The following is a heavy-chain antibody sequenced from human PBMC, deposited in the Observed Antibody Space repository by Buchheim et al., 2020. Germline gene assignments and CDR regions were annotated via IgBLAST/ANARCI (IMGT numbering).Heavy chain of an antibody. CDR1: GFTFSDYY. V-gene: IGHV3-11*01. CDR3: ARAVIDVVVVAATSYYYYYGMDV. J-gene: IGHJ6*02. CDR2: ISSSGSTI. D-gene: IGHD2-15*01. Sequence: QVQLVESGGGLVKPGGSLRLSCAASGFTFSDYYMSWIRQAPGKGLEWVSYISSSGSTIYYADTVKGRFTISRDNAKHSLYLQMNSLRAEDTAVYYCARAVIDVVVVAATSYYYYYGMDVWGQGTT.